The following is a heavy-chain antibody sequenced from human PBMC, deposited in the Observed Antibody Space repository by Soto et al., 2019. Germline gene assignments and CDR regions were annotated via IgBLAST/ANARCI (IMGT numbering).Heavy chain of an antibody. CDR2: IYHSGST. D-gene: IGHD2-15*01. CDR1: GGSISSGGYS. CDR3: ASYCSGGSCYGDWFDP. J-gene: IGHJ5*02. Sequence: SETLSLTCVVSGGSISSGGYSWSWIRQPPGKGLEWIGYIYHSGSTYYNPSLKSRVTISVDRSKNQFSLKLNSVTAADTAVYYCASYCSGGSCYGDWFDPWGQGTLVTVSS. V-gene: IGHV4-30-2*01.